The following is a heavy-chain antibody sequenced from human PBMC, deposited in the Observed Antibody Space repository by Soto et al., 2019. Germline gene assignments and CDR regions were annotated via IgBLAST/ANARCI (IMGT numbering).Heavy chain of an antibody. CDR2: IYYSGST. Sequence: SETLSLTCTVSGGSISSGDYYWSWIRQPPGKGLEWIGYIYYSGSTYYNPSLKSRVTISVDTSKNQFSLKLSSVTAEDTAVYYCARDWMVGATPSSDYWGQGTLVTVSS. D-gene: IGHD1-26*01. CDR3: ARDWMVGATPSSDY. J-gene: IGHJ4*02. V-gene: IGHV4-30-4*01. CDR1: GGSISSGDYY.